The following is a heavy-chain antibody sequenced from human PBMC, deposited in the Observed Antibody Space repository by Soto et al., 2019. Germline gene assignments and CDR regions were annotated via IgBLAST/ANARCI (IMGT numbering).Heavy chain of an antibody. Sequence: GGSLRLSCAASGFTFSSYWMSWVRQAPGKGLEWVANIKQDGSEKYYVDSVKGRFTISRDNAKNSLYLQMNSLRAEDTAVYYCARGGIAVAGMWDYYYYYYMDVWGKGTTVTVSS. CDR1: GFTFSSYW. V-gene: IGHV3-7*04. D-gene: IGHD6-19*01. J-gene: IGHJ6*03. CDR3: ARGGIAVAGMWDYYYYYYMDV. CDR2: IKQDGSEK.